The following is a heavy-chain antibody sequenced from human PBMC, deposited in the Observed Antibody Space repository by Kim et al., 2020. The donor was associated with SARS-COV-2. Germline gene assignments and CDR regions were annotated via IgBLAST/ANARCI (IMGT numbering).Heavy chain of an antibody. CDR3: ARVGIGYCCGGSCYSAFTI. Sequence: GGSLRLSCAASGFTFSSYWMSWVRQAPGKGLEWVANIKQDGSEKYYVDSVKGRFTISRDNAKNSLYLQMNSLRAEDTAVYYCARVGIGYCCGGSCYSAFTIWGQRKMVTVSS. D-gene: IGHD2-15*01. V-gene: IGHV3-7*03. CDR2: IKQDGSEK. J-gene: IGHJ3*02. CDR1: GFTFSSYW.